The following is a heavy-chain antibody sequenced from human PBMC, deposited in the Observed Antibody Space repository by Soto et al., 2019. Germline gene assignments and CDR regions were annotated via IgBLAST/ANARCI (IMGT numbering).Heavy chain of an antibody. CDR1: GFTFGTTD. CDR3: VKNSGWFNT. V-gene: IGHV3-23*01. J-gene: IGHJ5*02. CDR2: IDGSGGIT. D-gene: IGHD3-10*01. Sequence: LRLSCAASGFTFGTTDMSWVRQAPGEGLEWVSTIDGSGGITYYADSVKGRFTISRDNSRNTVYLQMNSLRGDDTALYYCVKNSGWFNTWGQGALVTVS.